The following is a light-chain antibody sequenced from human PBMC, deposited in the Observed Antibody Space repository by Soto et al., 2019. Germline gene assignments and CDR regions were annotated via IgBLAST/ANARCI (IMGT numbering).Light chain of an antibody. V-gene: IGKV1-39*01. Sequence: DIQLTQSPPSLSATVGDRVTITCRASQTIDSYLNWFQQKPGMAPKLLIYAASKLQSGVPSRFRGSGSGTDFTLTIDTLQPDDFASYCCQQTRSGITFGQGTRLEI. CDR1: QTIDSY. J-gene: IGKJ5*01. CDR3: QQTRSGIT. CDR2: AAS.